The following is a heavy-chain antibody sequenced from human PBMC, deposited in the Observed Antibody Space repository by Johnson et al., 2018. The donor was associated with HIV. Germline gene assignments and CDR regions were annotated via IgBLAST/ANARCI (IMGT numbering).Heavy chain of an antibody. CDR2: INWNGGST. CDR1: GFTFDDYG. CDR3: ARGRTGTKYDAFDI. D-gene: IGHD1-7*01. J-gene: IGHJ3*02. Sequence: VQLVESGGGVVRPGGSLRLSCAASGFTFDDYGMSWVRQAPGKGLEWVSGINWNGGSTGYAASVKGRFTISRDNAKDSLYLQMNSLRPEDTAVSYCARGRTGTKYDAFDIWGQGTMVTVSS. V-gene: IGHV3-20*04.